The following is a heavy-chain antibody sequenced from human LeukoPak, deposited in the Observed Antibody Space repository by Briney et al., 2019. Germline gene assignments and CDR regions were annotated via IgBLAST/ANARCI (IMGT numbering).Heavy chain of an antibody. V-gene: IGHV4-34*01. Sequence: SETLSLTCAVYGGSFSGYYWSWIRQPPGKGLEWIGEISHSGSTNYNPSLKSRVTISVDTSKNQFSLKLSSVTAADTAVYYCARDDDFWSGQVFDIWGQGTMVTVSS. D-gene: IGHD3-3*01. CDR1: GGSFSGYY. CDR2: ISHSGST. CDR3: ARDDDFWSGQVFDI. J-gene: IGHJ3*02.